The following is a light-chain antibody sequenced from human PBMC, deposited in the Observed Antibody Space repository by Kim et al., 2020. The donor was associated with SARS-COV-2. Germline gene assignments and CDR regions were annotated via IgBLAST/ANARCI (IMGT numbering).Light chain of an antibody. V-gene: IGKV3-20*01. CDR2: GAS. J-gene: IGKJ1*01. CDR1: QTVTSNY. CDR3: QQYGSSPAT. Sequence: SPGERATLSCSASQTVTSNYLAGYQQKPGQAPRLLIYGASSRATGIPDRFSGSGSGTDFTLTISRLEPEDFAVYYCQQYGSSPATFGQGTKVDIK.